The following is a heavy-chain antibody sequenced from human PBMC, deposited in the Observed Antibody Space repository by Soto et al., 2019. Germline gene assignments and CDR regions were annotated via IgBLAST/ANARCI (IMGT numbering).Heavy chain of an antibody. CDR2: IHGDGGKI. J-gene: IGHJ4*02. D-gene: IGHD5-18*01. CDR3: ARDFYGGYPYGPGYY. CDR1: GFMFSAYW. Sequence: EVQLVESGGGLVQPGGSLRLSCAASGFMFSAYWMSWVRQAPGKGLEWVANIHGDGGKIYYVDSVKGRFTISRSNAKRSLYLQMNSLRAEDTAVYYCARDFYGGYPYGPGYYWGQGALVAVSS. V-gene: IGHV3-7*01.